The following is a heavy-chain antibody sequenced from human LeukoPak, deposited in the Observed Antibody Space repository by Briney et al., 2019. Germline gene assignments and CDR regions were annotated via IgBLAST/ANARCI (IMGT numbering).Heavy chain of an antibody. Sequence: GGSLILSCAASGFTFRRYAMSGGRQAPGKGLGRVSAISGSGGSKYYADSVKGRFTISRDNSKNTLYLQMNSLRAEDTAVYYCAKDLIAAAGAPFDYWGQGTLVTVSS. CDR2: ISGSGGSK. D-gene: IGHD6-13*01. V-gene: IGHV3-23*01. CDR1: GFTFRRYA. CDR3: AKDLIAAAGAPFDY. J-gene: IGHJ4*02.